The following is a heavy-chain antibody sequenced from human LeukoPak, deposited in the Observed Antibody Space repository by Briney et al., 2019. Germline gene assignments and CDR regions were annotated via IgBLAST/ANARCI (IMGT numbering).Heavy chain of an antibody. CDR1: GYTFTGYY. D-gene: IGHD2-2*01. J-gene: IGHJ4*02. Sequence: ASVKVSCKASGYTFTGYYMHWVRQAPGQGLEWMGWINPNSGGTNYQGRVTMTRDTSISTAYMELSRLRYDDTAVYYCASLGDSTSATPDDEFDYWGQGTLVTVSS. CDR3: ASLGDSTSATPDDEFDY. CDR2: INPNSGGT. V-gene: IGHV1-2*02.